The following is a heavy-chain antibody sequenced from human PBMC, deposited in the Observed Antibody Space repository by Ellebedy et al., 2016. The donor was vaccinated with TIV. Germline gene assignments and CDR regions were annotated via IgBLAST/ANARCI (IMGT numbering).Heavy chain of an antibody. CDR1: GGSFSGYY. J-gene: IGHJ4*02. Sequence: SETLSLTCAVYGGSFSGYYWSWIRQPPGKGLEWIGEINHSGSTNYNPSLKSRVTISVDTSKNQFSLKLSSVTAADTAVYYCARGTVFYYDYVWGSYRLGYYFDYWGQGTLVTVSS. CDR2: INHSGST. D-gene: IGHD3-16*02. CDR3: ARGTVFYYDYVWGSYRLGYYFDY. V-gene: IGHV4-34*01.